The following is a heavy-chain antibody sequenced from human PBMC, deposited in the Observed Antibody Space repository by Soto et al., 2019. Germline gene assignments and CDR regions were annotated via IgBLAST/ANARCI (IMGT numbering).Heavy chain of an antibody. Sequence: ASVKVSCKASGGTFSSYAISWVRQAPGQGLEWMGGIIPIFGIANYAQKFQGRVTITADKSTSTAYMELSSQRSEDTAVYYCAISNSSSWYAPGYYYYYMDVWGKGTTVTVSS. CDR3: AISNSSSWYAPGYYYYYMDV. D-gene: IGHD6-13*01. CDR2: IIPIFGIA. V-gene: IGHV1-69*10. CDR1: GGTFSSYA. J-gene: IGHJ6*03.